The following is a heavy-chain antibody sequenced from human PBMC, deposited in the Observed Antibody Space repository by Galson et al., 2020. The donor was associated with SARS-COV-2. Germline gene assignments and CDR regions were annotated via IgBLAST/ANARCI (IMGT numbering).Heavy chain of an antibody. V-gene: IGHV1-18*01. J-gene: IGHJ6*02. CDR1: GYTFTSYG. D-gene: IGHD3-10*01. CDR3: ARDIFYYGSGSHYYYSYGMDV. Sequence: ASVKVSCKASGYTFTSYGISWVRQAPGQGLEWMGWISAYNGNTNYAQKLQGRVTMTTDTSTSTAYMELRSLGSDDTAVYYCARDIFYYGSGSHYYYSYGMDVWGQGTTVTVSS. CDR2: ISAYNGNT.